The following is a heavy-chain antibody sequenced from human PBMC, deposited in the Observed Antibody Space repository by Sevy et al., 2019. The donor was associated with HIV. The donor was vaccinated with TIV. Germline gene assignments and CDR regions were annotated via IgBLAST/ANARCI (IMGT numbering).Heavy chain of an antibody. Sequence: GGSLRLSCAASGFAFSNYYAMHWVRQAPGKGLEWVALISYDGSDKYYADSVKGRFTISRDNFKNTLYLQMNSLSAEDTAVYYCARDQHDYAGNVRTGWFDPWGQGILVTVSS. CDR3: ARDQHDYAGNVRTGWFDP. V-gene: IGHV3-30-3*01. J-gene: IGHJ5*02. CDR2: ISYDGSDK. D-gene: IGHD4-17*01. CDR1: GFAFSNYYA.